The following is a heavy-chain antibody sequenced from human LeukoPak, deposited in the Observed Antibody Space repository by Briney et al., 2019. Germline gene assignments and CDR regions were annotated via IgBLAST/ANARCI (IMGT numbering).Heavy chain of an antibody. D-gene: IGHD2-15*01. Sequence: PSETLSLTCTVSGGSISSSSYYWGWIRQPPGKGLEWIGSIYYSGSTYYNPSLKSRVTISVDTSKNQFSLKLSSVTAADTAVYYCARERLPGGFDLWGRGTLVTVSS. CDR2: IYYSGST. CDR3: ARERLPGGFDL. V-gene: IGHV4-39*07. CDR1: GGSISSSSYY. J-gene: IGHJ2*01.